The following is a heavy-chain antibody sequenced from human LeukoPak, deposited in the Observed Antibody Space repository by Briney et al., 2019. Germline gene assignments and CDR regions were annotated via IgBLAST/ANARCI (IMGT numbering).Heavy chain of an antibody. Sequence: PGGSLRLSCAASGFTFSSYAMSWVRQAPGKGLEWVSIIYSGGTTYYADSVKGRFTISRDNSKNTSYLQMNNLRAEDTAVYYCARDPRESSLYAFDIWGQGTMVTVSS. CDR1: GFTFSSYA. CDR2: IYSGGTT. CDR3: ARDPRESSLYAFDI. D-gene: IGHD2-15*01. J-gene: IGHJ3*02. V-gene: IGHV3-53*01.